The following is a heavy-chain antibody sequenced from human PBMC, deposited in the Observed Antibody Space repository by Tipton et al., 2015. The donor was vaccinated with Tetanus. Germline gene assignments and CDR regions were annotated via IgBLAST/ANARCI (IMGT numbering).Heavy chain of an antibody. J-gene: IGHJ6*02. CDR1: GFTFSSYT. CDR2: ISSSSSYI. Sequence: SLRLSCSGSGFTFSSYTFHWVRQAPGKGLDWVSAISSSSSYIYYADSVKGRFTISRDNAKNSLYLLMDSLRAEDTAVYYCARDQIVEQATRDHDYGVDVWGQGTTVTVSS. D-gene: IGHD3-22*01. V-gene: IGHV3-21*01. CDR3: ARDQIVEQATRDHDYGVDV.